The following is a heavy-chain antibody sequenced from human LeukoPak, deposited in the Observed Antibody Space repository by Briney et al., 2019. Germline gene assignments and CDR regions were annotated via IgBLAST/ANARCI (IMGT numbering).Heavy chain of an antibody. Sequence: GGSLRLSCAASGFSFSGNWMSWVRQAPGKGLEWVANIKQDGGEKYYVNSVKGRFTISRDNAKNSLYLQMNSLGAEDTAVYYCAKGDYFDYWGQGTLVAVSS. CDR2: IKQDGGEK. CDR1: GFSFSGNW. V-gene: IGHV3-7*01. J-gene: IGHJ4*02. CDR3: AKGDYFDY. D-gene: IGHD3-16*01.